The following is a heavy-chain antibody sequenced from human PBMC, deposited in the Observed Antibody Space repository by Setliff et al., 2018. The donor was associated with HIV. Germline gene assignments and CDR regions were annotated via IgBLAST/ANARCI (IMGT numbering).Heavy chain of an antibody. CDR3: ARLGSGWSDSYYYAMDI. J-gene: IGHJ6*02. D-gene: IGHD6-19*01. V-gene: IGHV1-18*01. CDR1: GYTFTTYG. CDR2: ISPNFGHT. Sequence: GASVKVSCKASGYTFTTYGISWVRQAPGHGLEWMGWISPNFGHTKYAQRFLDRVTMTIDTATSRAYIELRSLRSDDTAVYFCARLGSGWSDSYYYAMDIWGQGTTVTVSS.